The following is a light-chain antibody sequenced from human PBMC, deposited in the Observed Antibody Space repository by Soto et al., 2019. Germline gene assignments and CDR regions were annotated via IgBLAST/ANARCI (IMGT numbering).Light chain of an antibody. Sequence: EFVLTQSPGTLSLSPGERATLSCRASQTVRNNYLAWYQQKPGQAPRLLIYDASSRATGIPDRFSGGGSGTDFTLTISNLEPEDFAVYYCQQHISWPLTFGGGTKVDIK. CDR1: QTVRNNY. CDR2: DAS. CDR3: QQHISWPLT. J-gene: IGKJ4*01. V-gene: IGKV3D-20*02.